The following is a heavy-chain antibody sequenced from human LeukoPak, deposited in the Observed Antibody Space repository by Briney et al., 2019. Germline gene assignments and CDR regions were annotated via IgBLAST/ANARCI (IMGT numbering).Heavy chain of an antibody. Sequence: PGGSLRLSCAASGFTFSSYSINWVRQAPGKGLEWVSYISSSSSTKYYADSMEGRFTISRDNAKNSLYLQMSSLRAEDTAVYYCARVAGWYYFDYWGQGTLVTVSS. CDR1: GFTFSSYS. J-gene: IGHJ4*02. V-gene: IGHV3-48*04. D-gene: IGHD6-19*01. CDR3: ARVAGWYYFDY. CDR2: ISSSSSTK.